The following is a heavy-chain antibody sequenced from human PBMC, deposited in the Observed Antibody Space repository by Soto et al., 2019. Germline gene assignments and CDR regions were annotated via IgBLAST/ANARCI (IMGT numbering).Heavy chain of an antibody. V-gene: IGHV3-30*18. CDR3: AKDRSPKRRLPYFDY. J-gene: IGHJ4*02. CDR1: GFTFSSYG. Sequence: QVQLVESGGGVVQPGRSLRLSCAASGFTFSSYGMHWVRQAPGKGLEWVAVISYDGSNKYYADSVKGRFTISRDNSKNPLYLQINSLRAEDTAVYYCAKDRSPKRRLPYFDYWGQGTLATVSS. CDR2: ISYDGSNK.